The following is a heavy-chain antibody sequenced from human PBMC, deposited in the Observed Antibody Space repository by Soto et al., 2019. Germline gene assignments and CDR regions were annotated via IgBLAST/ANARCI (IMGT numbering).Heavy chain of an antibody. D-gene: IGHD3-22*01. Sequence: SETLSLTCTVSGGSLSSYYWSWIRQPPGKGLEWMGYIYYSGSTNYNPSLKSRVTISVDTSKNQFSLKLSSVTAADTAVYYCARVYGDSSGYYYYKYSYYGMDVWGQGTTVT. CDR2: IYYSGST. CDR1: GGSLSSYY. J-gene: IGHJ6*02. CDR3: ARVYGDSSGYYYYKYSYYGMDV. V-gene: IGHV4-59*01.